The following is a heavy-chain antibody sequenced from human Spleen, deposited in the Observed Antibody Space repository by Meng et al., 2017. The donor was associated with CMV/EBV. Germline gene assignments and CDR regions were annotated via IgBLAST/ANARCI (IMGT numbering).Heavy chain of an antibody. Sequence: KASGYTLTGYDMQWVRQAPGRGLEWIGWISPNGGGTNNAQKFQGRVTMTRDTSISTAYMELSRLRSDDTAVYYCARGTRYSYGYGFDYWGQGTLVTSPQ. CDR1: GYTLTGYD. CDR2: ISPNGGGT. V-gene: IGHV1-2*02. D-gene: IGHD5-18*01. CDR3: ARGTRYSYGYGFDY. J-gene: IGHJ4*02.